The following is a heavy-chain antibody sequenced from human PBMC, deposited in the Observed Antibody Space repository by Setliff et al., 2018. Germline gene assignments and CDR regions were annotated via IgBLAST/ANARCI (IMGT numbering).Heavy chain of an antibody. V-gene: IGHV3-21*01. Sequence: GGSLRLSCAASGFSFSSYSMNWVRQAPGKGLEWVSFISSSSVYIKYADSVKGRFTISRDNANHTLYLQMNSLRADDTAVYYCARLALTGYDSSGYYYALDYYYYMDVWGKGTTVTVSS. D-gene: IGHD3-22*01. CDR1: GFSFSSYS. CDR3: ARLALTGYDSSGYYYALDYYYYMDV. J-gene: IGHJ6*03. CDR2: ISSSSVYI.